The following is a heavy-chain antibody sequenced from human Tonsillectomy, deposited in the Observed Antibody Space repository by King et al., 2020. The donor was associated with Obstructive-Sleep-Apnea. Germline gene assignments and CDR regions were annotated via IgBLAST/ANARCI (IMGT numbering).Heavy chain of an antibody. D-gene: IGHD1-26*01. J-gene: IGHJ4*02. CDR3: ARDKPMKSYTGSYFPY. V-gene: IGHV3-7*01. CDR2: IKEDGGEE. Sequence: VQLVESGGGLVQPGGSLTLSCAAPGFTFSNYWMSWVRQAPGKGLEWVALIKEDGGEEYFVDSVEGRFSISRDNAKNSLYLQMNSLRAEDTAVYFCARDKPMKSYTGSYFPYWGQGTLVTVSS. CDR1: GFTFSNYW.